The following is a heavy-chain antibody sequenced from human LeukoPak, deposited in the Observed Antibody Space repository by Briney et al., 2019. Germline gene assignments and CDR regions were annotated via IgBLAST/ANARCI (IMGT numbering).Heavy chain of an antibody. J-gene: IGHJ4*02. V-gene: IGHV4-39*01. Sequence: SETLSLTCTVSGGSISSSSYYWGWIRQPPGKGLERIGSIYYSGSTYYNPSLKSRVTISVDTSKNQFSLKLSSVTAADTAAYYCARHRVYDPYYFDYWGQGTLVTVSS. D-gene: IGHD2/OR15-2a*01. CDR1: GGSISSSSYY. CDR2: IYYSGST. CDR3: ARHRVYDPYYFDY.